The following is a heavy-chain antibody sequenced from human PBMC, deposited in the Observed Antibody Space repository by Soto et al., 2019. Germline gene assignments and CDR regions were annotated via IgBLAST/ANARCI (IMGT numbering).Heavy chain of an antibody. CDR2: INPSGGTT. Sequence: GASVKVSCKTSGYIFTSYYIHWVRQAPGQGLEWMGIINPSGGTTTYAQKFQGRVTMTRDTSTSTVYMELSSLRSEDTAVYYCARDSPPMDVWGQGTTVTV. CDR3: ARDSPPMDV. J-gene: IGHJ6*02. V-gene: IGHV1-46*01. CDR1: GYIFTSYY.